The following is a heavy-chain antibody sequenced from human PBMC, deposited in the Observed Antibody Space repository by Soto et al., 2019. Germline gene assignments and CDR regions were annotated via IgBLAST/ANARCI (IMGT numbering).Heavy chain of an antibody. CDR1: GGSFSGYY. D-gene: IGHD3-10*01. CDR3: VRLSMVRGVIINIDY. CDR2: IYYSGST. V-gene: IGHV4-59*08. Sequence: SETLSLTCAVYGGSFSGYYWSWIRQPPGKGLEWIGYIYYSGSTNYNPSLKSRVTISVDTSKNQFSLKLSSVTAADTAVYYCVRLSMVRGVIINIDYWGQGTLVTVSS. J-gene: IGHJ4*02.